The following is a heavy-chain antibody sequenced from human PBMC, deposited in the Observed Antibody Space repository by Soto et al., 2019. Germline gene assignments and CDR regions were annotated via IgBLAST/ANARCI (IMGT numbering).Heavy chain of an antibody. V-gene: IGHV3-48*02. CDR3: ARDRGTVVTRVPFDY. J-gene: IGHJ4*02. Sequence: EVQLVESGGGLVQPGGSLRLSCAASGFTFSSYSMNWVRQAPGKGLEWVSYISSSSSTIYYADSVKGRFTISRDNAKNSLYLQMNSLRDEDTAVYYCARDRGTVVTRVPFDYWGQGTLVTVSS. CDR2: ISSSSSTI. D-gene: IGHD2-15*01. CDR1: GFTFSSYS.